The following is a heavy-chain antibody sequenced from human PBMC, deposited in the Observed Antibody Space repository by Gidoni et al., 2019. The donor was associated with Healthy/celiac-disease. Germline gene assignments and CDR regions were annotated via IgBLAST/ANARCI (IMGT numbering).Heavy chain of an antibody. J-gene: IGHJ6*02. V-gene: IGHV3-11*01. Sequence: QVQLVESGGGLVKPGGYLRLSCAASGLHSSDSYLSRIRQAPGKGLECVSYIVSSGSPRSYTDSVKGRFTMSRDNAKNSLYLQMNSLRAEDRAVYYCARDIEYISSSPKIGPYYYGIDVWGQGTTVTVSS. D-gene: IGHD6-6*01. CDR2: IVSSGSPR. CDR1: GLHSSDSY. CDR3: ARDIEYISSSPKIGPYYYGIDV.